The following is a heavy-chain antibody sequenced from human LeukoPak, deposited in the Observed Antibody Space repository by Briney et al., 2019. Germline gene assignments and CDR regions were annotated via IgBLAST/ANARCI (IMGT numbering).Heavy chain of an antibody. Sequence: PSETLSLTCTVSGGSISSYYWSWIRQPPGKGLEWIGYIYYSGSTNYNPSLKSRVTISVDTSKNQFSLKLSSVTAAATDVYYCARFLRLGAAAGIDNWFDPWGQGTLVTVSS. V-gene: IGHV4-59*08. CDR2: IYYSGST. CDR3: ARFLRLGAAAGIDNWFDP. D-gene: IGHD6-13*01. CDR1: GGSISSYY. J-gene: IGHJ5*02.